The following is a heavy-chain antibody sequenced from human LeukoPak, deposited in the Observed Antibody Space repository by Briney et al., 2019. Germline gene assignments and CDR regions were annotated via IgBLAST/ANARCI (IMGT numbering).Heavy chain of an antibody. D-gene: IGHD1-26*01. J-gene: IGHJ3*01. CDR1: GFTFSSYA. CDR2: ISGSGSVT. Sequence: GGSLRLSCAASGFTFSSYAMSWVRQAPGKGLEWVSSISGSGSVTYYADSVKGRFTISRDKSKNTLYLQMNSLRAEDAAVYYCARERYSRKDNDALDLWGQGTMVTVSA. V-gene: IGHV3-23*01. CDR3: ARERYSRKDNDALDL.